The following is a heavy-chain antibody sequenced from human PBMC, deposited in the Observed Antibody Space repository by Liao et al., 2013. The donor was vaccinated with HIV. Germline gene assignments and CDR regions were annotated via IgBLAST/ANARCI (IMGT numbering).Heavy chain of an antibody. CDR3: ARALITFGGVVAPGHGLFDY. D-gene: IGHD3-16*02. CDR1: GDSISSNIYY. J-gene: IGHJ4*02. CDR2: IYYSGNT. Sequence: QLQLQESGPGLVKPSETLSLTCTVSGDSISSNIYYWGWIRQPPGKGLEWLGSIYYSGNTYYNPSLKSRVTISVDTSKNQFSLKLSSVTAADTAVYYCARALITFGGVVAPGHGLFDYWGQGTLVTVSS. V-gene: IGHV4-39*07.